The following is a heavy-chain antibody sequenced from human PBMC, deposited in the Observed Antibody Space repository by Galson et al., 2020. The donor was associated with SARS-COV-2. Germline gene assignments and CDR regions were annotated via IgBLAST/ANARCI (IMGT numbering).Heavy chain of an antibody. CDR3: ARRIPESPFDP. D-gene: IGHD2-21*01. Sequence: SETLSLTCTVSGGSFSGGSYYWGWIRQPPGKGLEWIVSFYYSGSTYYNPSLKGRVTISVDTSTNQFSLKLSSVTAADTAVYFCARRIPESPFDPWGQGTLVTVSS. CDR2: FYYSGST. CDR1: GGSFSGGSYY. J-gene: IGHJ5*02. V-gene: IGHV4-39*01.